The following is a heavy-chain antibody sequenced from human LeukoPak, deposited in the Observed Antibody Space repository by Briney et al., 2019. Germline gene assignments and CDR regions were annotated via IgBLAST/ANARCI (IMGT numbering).Heavy chain of an antibody. Sequence: ASVKVSCKASGYTXTGYYMHWVRQAPGQGLEWMGWINSNSGGTNYAQKFQGRVTMTRDTSISTAYMELSRLRSDDTAVYYCARNFYFDSSGYYHYWGQGTPVTVSS. CDR3: ARNFYFDSSGYYHY. D-gene: IGHD3-22*01. CDR1: GYTXTGYY. CDR2: INSNSGGT. V-gene: IGHV1-2*02. J-gene: IGHJ4*02.